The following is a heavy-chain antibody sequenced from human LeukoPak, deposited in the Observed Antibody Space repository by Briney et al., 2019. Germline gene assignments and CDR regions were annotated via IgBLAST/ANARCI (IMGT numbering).Heavy chain of an antibody. CDR2: ITSSSSYI. CDR3: ARDRIVGASDAFDI. D-gene: IGHD1-26*01. CDR1: GFTFSSYG. V-gene: IGHV3-21*01. J-gene: IGHJ3*02. Sequence: GGSLRLSCAASGFTFSSYGMNWVRQAPGKGLEWVSSITSSSSYIYYADSVKGRFTISRDNAKNLLYLQMNSLRAEDTAVYYCARDRIVGASDAFDIWGQGTMVTVSS.